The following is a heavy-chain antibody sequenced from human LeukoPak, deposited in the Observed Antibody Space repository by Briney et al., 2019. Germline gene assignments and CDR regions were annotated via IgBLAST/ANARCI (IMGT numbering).Heavy chain of an antibody. D-gene: IGHD3-3*01. CDR1: GGSISSYY. V-gene: IGHV4-4*07. CDR3: AREGRVDFWSGGLYYFDY. CDR2: IYTSGST. J-gene: IGHJ4*02. Sequence: SETLSLTCTVSGGSISSYYWSWIRQPAGKGLKWIGRIYTSGSTNYNPSLKSRVTMSVDTSKNQFSLKLSSVTAADTAVYYCAREGRVDFWSGGLYYFDYWGQGTLVTVSS.